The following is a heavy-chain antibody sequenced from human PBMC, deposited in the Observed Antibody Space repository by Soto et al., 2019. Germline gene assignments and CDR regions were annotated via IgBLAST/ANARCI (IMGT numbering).Heavy chain of an antibody. Sequence: EVPLLESGGGVVQPGGSLRLSCAASGFTFSSYALSWDRQATGKGLEWVSAISGRGGSTYYADSVKGRFTISRDNSKNTLYLKMNSLRAEDTAVYYSARDYDILTGYHKRYYYYGMDVWGQGTTVTVSS. CDR2: ISGRGGST. CDR1: GFTFSSYA. D-gene: IGHD3-9*01. J-gene: IGHJ6*02. V-gene: IGHV3-23*01. CDR3: ARDYDILTGYHKRYYYYGMDV.